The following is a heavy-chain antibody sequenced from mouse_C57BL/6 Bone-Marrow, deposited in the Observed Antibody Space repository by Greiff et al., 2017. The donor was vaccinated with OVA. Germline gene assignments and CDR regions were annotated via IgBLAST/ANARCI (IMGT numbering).Heavy chain of an antibody. CDR3: ARSGLLRFDY. Sequence: QVQLQQSGAELAKPGASVKLSCKASGYTFTSYWMHWVKQRPGQGLEWIGYINPSSGYTKYNQKFKDKATLTPDKSSSTAYMQLSSLTYEDSAVYYCARSGLLRFDYWGQGTTLTVSS. J-gene: IGHJ2*01. D-gene: IGHD1-1*01. V-gene: IGHV1-7*01. CDR2: INPSSGYT. CDR1: GYTFTSYW.